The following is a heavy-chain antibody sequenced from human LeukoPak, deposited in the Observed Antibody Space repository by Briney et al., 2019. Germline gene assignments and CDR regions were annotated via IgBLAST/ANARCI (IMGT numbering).Heavy chain of an antibody. Sequence: GGSLRLSCAASGFTFRNCAMSWVRQAPGKGLEWVSALSGNSGSTYYADSVKGRFTISRDNSKNTVYLQMNSLRAEDTAVYYCAKVSAWAMVGATYFDYWGQGTLVTVSS. V-gene: IGHV3-23*01. CDR1: GFTFRNCA. J-gene: IGHJ4*02. CDR3: AKVSAWAMVGATYFDY. CDR2: LSGNSGST. D-gene: IGHD1-26*01.